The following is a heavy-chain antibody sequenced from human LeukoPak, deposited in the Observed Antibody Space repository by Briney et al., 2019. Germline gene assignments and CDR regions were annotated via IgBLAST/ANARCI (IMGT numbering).Heavy chain of an antibody. V-gene: IGHV1-2*04. CDR2: TNPNSGGT. Sequence: ASVKVSCKASGYTFTGYYMHWVRPAPGQGLEWMGWTNPNSGGTNNAQKFQGWVTMTRDTSISTAYMELSRLRSDDTAVYYCARGYGDYGAEYFQHWGQGTLVTVSS. D-gene: IGHD4-17*01. CDR3: ARGYGDYGAEYFQH. CDR1: GYTFTGYY. J-gene: IGHJ1*01.